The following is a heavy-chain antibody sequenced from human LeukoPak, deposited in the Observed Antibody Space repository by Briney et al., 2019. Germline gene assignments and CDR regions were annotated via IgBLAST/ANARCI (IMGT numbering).Heavy chain of an antibody. CDR3: AGPGTGGGYYFDS. J-gene: IGHJ4*02. Sequence: GASVKVSCKASGGTFSSKAISWVRQAPGQGLEWMGRIIPFLDLSNYAQKFQDRVTTSVDMSTSTVYLELISLTYEDTAIYYFAGPGTGGGYYFDSWGRGTLVTVSS. V-gene: IGHV1-69*04. CDR1: GGTFSSKA. D-gene: IGHD3-10*01. CDR2: IIPFLDLS.